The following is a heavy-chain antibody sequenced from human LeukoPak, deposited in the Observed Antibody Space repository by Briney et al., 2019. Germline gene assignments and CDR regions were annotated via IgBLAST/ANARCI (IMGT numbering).Heavy chain of an antibody. V-gene: IGHV1-8*03. Sequence: LGASVKVSCKASGYTFTSYDINWVRQATGQGLEWMGWMNPNSGNTGYAQKFQGRVTITRNTSISTAYMELSSLRSEDTAVYYCARGSSWGDAFDIWGQGTMVTVSS. D-gene: IGHD6-13*01. CDR2: MNPNSGNT. CDR1: GYTFTSYD. J-gene: IGHJ3*02. CDR3: ARGSSWGDAFDI.